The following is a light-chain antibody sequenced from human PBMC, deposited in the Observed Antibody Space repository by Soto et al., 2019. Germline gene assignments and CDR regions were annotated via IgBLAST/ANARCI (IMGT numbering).Light chain of an antibody. CDR3: QQYGGSPPFT. CDR1: PGVCSNY. Sequence: EIVLTPAPGTLSLSPGGRANLSFQARPGVCSNYLAWYQQKPGQAPRLLISGASSRATGIPDRFSGSGSGTDFTLTISRLEPEDFAVYYCQQYGGSPPFTFGPGTKVDIK. V-gene: IGKV3-20*01. CDR2: GAS. J-gene: IGKJ3*01.